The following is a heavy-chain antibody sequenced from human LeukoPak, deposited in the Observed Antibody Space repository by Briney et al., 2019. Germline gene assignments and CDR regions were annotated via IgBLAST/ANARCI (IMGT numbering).Heavy chain of an antibody. D-gene: IGHD1-26*01. CDR1: EFTFSSSW. V-gene: IGHV3-7*05. J-gene: IGHJ4*02. Sequence: GGSLRLSCAASEFTFSSSWMTWVRQAPGRGLEWVANIKQDGSAKYYVDSVKGRYTISRDNAKNSLYLQMNSLRAEDTAVYYCARDSPSGSYGYWGQGTLVTVSS. CDR3: ARDSPSGSYGY. CDR2: IKQDGSAK.